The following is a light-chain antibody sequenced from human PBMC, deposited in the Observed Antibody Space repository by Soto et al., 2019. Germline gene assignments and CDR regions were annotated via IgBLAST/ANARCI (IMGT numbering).Light chain of an antibody. Sequence: EIVMTQSPATLSVSPGERVTLSCRASQSVSGNLAWYQQKPGQAPRLLIYGASTRATGIPVRFSGSGSGTEFTLTISSLQSEDSAVYYCQQYNNWLFTFGGGTRVEIK. CDR3: QQYNNWLFT. V-gene: IGKV3-15*01. CDR1: QSVSGN. J-gene: IGKJ4*01. CDR2: GAS.